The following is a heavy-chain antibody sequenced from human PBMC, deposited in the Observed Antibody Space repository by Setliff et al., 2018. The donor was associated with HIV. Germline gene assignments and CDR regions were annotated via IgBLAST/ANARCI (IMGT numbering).Heavy chain of an antibody. Sequence: SETLSLTCTVSSGSVSRSDYYWSWIRQPPGKGLEWIGYIYYSGSTYYNPSLKSRLTMSVDTSKNQFSLKLSSVTAVDTAVYHCARGSYYGSGSFPLDYWGQGTLVTVSS. CDR2: IYYSGST. J-gene: IGHJ4*02. CDR3: ARGSYYGSGSFPLDY. V-gene: IGHV4-30-4*08. CDR1: SGSVSRSDYY. D-gene: IGHD3-10*01.